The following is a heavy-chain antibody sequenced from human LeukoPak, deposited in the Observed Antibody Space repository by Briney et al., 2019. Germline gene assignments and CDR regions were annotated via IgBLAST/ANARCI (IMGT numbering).Heavy chain of an antibody. CDR1: GFTFSSYA. CDR2: ISYDGSNK. Sequence: PGGSLRLSCAASGFTFSSYAMHWVRQAPGKGLEWVAVISYDGSNKYYADSVKGRFTISRDNSKNTLYLQMNSLRAEDTAVYYCAREIKGWGQGTLVTVSS. J-gene: IGHJ4*02. V-gene: IGHV3-30-3*01. CDR3: AREIKG.